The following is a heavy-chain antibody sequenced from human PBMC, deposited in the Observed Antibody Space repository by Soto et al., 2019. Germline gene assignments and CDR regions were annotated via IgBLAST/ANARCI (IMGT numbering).Heavy chain of an antibody. V-gene: IGHV3-33*01. CDR2: IWSDGSIK. Sequence: QVQLVESGGGVVQPGRSLRLSCAASGFTFSGCGMHWVRQAPGKGREWVAVIWSDGSIKYYADSVKGRFTISRDDSKNTLYLQLNSLRAEDTAVYYCARDDYYGSGSYAYWGQGTLVTVSS. D-gene: IGHD3-10*01. CDR3: ARDDYYGSGSYAY. CDR1: GFTFSGCG. J-gene: IGHJ4*02.